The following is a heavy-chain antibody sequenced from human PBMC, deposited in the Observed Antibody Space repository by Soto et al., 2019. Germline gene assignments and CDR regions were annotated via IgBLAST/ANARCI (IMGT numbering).Heavy chain of an antibody. V-gene: IGHV3-30*18. D-gene: IGHD2-2*01. CDR1: GFTFSSYG. CDR2: ISYDGSNK. Sequence: GGSLRLSCAASGFTFSSYGMHWVRQAPGKGLEWVAVISYDGSNKYYADSVKGRFTISRDNSKNTLYLQMNSLRAEDTAVYYCAKVKSVRYIVVVPAAMDYMDVWGKGTTVTVSS. J-gene: IGHJ6*03. CDR3: AKVKSVRYIVVVPAAMDYMDV.